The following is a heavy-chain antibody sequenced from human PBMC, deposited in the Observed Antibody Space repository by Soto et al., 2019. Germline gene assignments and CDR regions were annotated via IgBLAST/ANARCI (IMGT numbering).Heavy chain of an antibody. CDR1: EFTHTSHT. CDR3: ATGGLGNYKEYFEC. V-gene: IGHV3-30-3*02. D-gene: IGHD1-7*01. CDR2: LSSDGSIK. J-gene: IGHJ4*02. Sequence: GEALRVSCEVSEFTHTSHTMHWVRQAPGKGLERAAVLSSDGSIKYYADSVKGRFTISRDNSKNMLYLQMSSLTTAHTAVYFCATGGLGNYKEYFECWGQGTLVTV.